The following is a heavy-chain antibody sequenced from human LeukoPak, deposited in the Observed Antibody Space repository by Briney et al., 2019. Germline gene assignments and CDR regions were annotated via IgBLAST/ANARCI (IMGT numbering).Heavy chain of an antibody. Sequence: GGSLRLSCAAPGFTFSSYAMHWVRQAPGKGLEWVAVISYDGSNKYYADSVKGRFTISRDNSKNTLYLQMNSLRAEDTAVYYCARGQWLADLDYWGQGTLVTVSS. CDR2: ISYDGSNK. V-gene: IGHV3-30-3*01. J-gene: IGHJ4*02. D-gene: IGHD6-19*01. CDR3: ARGQWLADLDY. CDR1: GFTFSSYA.